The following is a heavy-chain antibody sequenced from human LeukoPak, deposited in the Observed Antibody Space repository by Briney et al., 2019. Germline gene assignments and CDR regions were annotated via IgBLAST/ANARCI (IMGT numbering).Heavy chain of an antibody. CDR1: GYTFNTYG. CDR2: ISDYNGNT. J-gene: IGHJ6*03. CDR3: ARDRYSGSYYMDV. V-gene: IGHV1-18*01. D-gene: IGHD1-26*01. Sequence: ASVKVSCKASGYTFNTYGISWVRQAPGQGLEWMGWISDYNGNTRYAQNLQGRVTMTTDTSTSTAYMDVRSLRSEGTAVYYCARDRYSGSYYMDVWGKGTTVTVSS.